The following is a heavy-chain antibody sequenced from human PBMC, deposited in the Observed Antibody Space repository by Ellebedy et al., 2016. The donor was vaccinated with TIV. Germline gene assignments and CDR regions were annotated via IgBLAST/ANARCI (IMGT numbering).Heavy chain of an antibody. CDR2: INHSGST. CDR3: ARDPRSPFDL. Sequence: SETLSLTCAVYGGSFSGYYWSWIRQPPGKGLEWIGEINHSGSTNYNPSLKSRVTISVDTSKNQFSLKLSSVTAADTAVYYCARDPRSPFDLWGRGTLVTVSS. V-gene: IGHV4-34*01. J-gene: IGHJ2*01. CDR1: GGSFSGYY.